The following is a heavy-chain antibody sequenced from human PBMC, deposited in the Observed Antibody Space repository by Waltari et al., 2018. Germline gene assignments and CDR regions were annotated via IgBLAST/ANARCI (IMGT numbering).Heavy chain of an antibody. CDR2: ISSSSSTI. CDR1: GFTFSSYS. Sequence: EVQLVESGGGLVQPGGSLRLSCAASGFTFSSYSMNWVRQAPGKGLEWVSYISSSSSTIYYADSVKGRFTISRDNAKNSLYLQMNSLTTEDTAVYYCSRGRTETGAKYYFDFWGQGTLVTVSS. V-gene: IGHV3-48*04. CDR3: SRGRTETGAKYYFDF. D-gene: IGHD2-2*01. J-gene: IGHJ4*02.